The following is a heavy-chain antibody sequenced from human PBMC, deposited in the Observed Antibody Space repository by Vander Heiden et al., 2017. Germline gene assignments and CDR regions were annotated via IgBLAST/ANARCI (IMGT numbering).Heavy chain of an antibody. V-gene: IGHV2-70*01. CDR2: IDWDDDK. D-gene: IGHD3-22*01. CDR3: ARIPTYDSSGYFDY. J-gene: IGHJ4*02. Sequence: QVTLRASGPALVKPTQTLTLTCTFSGFSLSTSGMCVSWIRQHPGKALEWLALIDWDDDKYYSTSLKTRLTISKDTSKNQVVLTMTNMDPVDTATYYCARIPTYDSSGYFDYWGQGPLVTVSS. CDR1: GFSLSTSGMC.